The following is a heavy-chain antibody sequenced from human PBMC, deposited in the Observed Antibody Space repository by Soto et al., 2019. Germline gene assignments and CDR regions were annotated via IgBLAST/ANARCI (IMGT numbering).Heavy chain of an antibody. CDR2: TYYRSKWYN. V-gene: IGHV6-1*01. J-gene: IGHJ5*02. CDR3: ARSSVGYYDANWFDP. Sequence: SQSLSLTCAISGDSVSSHSAAWNWIRQSPSRGLEWLGRTYYRSKWYNDYAVSVKSRITINPDTSKNQFSLQLNSVTPEDTAVYYCARSSVGYYDANWFDPWGQGTLVTVSS. CDR1: GDSVSSHSAA. D-gene: IGHD3-22*01.